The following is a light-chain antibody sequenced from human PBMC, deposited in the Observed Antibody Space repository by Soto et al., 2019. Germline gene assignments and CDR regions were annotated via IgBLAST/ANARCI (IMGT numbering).Light chain of an antibody. CDR3: QQRRNWPLT. CDR1: QRVSSGY. J-gene: IGKJ4*01. CDR2: GAS. Sequence: EIVLTQSPGTLPLSPGERATLSCRASQRVSSGYLAWYQQKPGQTPRLLIYGASGRATGIPDRFSGSGSGTDFTLTISRLEPEDFALYYCQQRRNWPLTFGGGTKV. V-gene: IGKV3D-20*02.